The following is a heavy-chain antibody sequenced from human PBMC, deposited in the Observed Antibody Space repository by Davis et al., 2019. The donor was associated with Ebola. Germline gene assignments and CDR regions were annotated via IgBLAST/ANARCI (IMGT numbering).Heavy chain of an antibody. CDR3: ARRIAARPDCFDP. J-gene: IGHJ5*02. CDR1: GGSISSSSYY. D-gene: IGHD6-6*01. V-gene: IGHV4-39*01. Sequence: MPSETLSPTCPLSGGSISSSSYYWGWIRQPPGKGLEWIGSIFYTGNTYYNPSLKSRVTMSVDTPKNQFSLRLSSVTAADTAVYYCARRIAARPDCFDPWGQGTLVTVSS. CDR2: IFYTGNT.